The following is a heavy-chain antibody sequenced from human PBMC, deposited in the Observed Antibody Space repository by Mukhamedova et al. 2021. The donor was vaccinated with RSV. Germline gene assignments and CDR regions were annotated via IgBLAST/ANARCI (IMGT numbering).Heavy chain of an antibody. Sequence: SSYGMHWVRQAPGKGLEWLTYIRHHGRDKYYIDSVKGRFSISRDNSKNTVYLQMNSLRLEDTALYYCAKDASWALEIWAQGTLV. J-gene: IGHJ3*02. CDR3: AKDASWALEI. CDR2: IRHHGRDK. CDR1: SSYG. V-gene: IGHV3-30*02. D-gene: IGHD6-6*01.